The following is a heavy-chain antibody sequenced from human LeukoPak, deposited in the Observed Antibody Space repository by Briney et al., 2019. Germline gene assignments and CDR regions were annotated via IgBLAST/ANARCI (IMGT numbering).Heavy chain of an antibody. CDR3: ARDSYGDYSAFDY. CDR1: GFTFDDYT. D-gene: IGHD4-17*01. CDR2: ISWDGGST. V-gene: IGHV3-43*01. J-gene: IGHJ4*02. Sequence: GGSLRLSCAASGFTFDDYTMHWVRQAPGKGLGWVSLISWDGGSTYYADSVKGRFTISRDNSKNSLYLQMNSLRAEDTALYYCARDSYGDYSAFDYWGQGTLVTVSS.